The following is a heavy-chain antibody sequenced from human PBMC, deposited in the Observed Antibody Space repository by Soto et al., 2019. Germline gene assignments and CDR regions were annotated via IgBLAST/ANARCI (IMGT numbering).Heavy chain of an antibody. J-gene: IGHJ3*02. CDR2: ISVSGGST. CDR1: GFTFSNYA. V-gene: IGHV3-23*01. CDR3: AKDRYCSGGSCYSEWAFDI. D-gene: IGHD2-15*01. Sequence: EVHLLESGGGLVQPGGSLRLSCAASGFTFSNYAMSWVRQAPGKGLELVSAISVSGGSTYYADSVKGRFTISRDNSKNPLFLQMNSLRADDTAVYYCAKDRYCSGGSCYSEWAFDIWGQGTMVTVSS.